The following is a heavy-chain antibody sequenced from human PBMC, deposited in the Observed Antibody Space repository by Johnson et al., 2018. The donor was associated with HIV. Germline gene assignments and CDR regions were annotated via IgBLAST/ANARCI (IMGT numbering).Heavy chain of an antibody. CDR1: GFTVSSNY. CDR3: AKVLSPRPWGDDAFDI. J-gene: IGHJ3*02. D-gene: IGHD7-27*01. Sequence: VQLVESGGGLIQPGGSLRLSCAASGFTVSSNYMSWVRQAPGKGLEWVSVIYSGGSTYYADSVQGRFTISRDNSKHTLFRQMNSLRPEDTAVYYCAKVLSPRPWGDDAFDIWGQGTMVTVSS. CDR2: IYSGGST. V-gene: IGHV3-53*01.